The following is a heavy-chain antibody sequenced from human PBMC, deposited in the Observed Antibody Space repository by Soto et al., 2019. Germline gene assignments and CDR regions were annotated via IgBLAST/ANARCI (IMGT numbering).Heavy chain of an antibody. CDR2: ISYDGSNN. CDR1: GFTFSAYA. CDR3: ARASGGRKYYYAMAV. J-gene: IGHJ6*02. Sequence: QVQLVESGGGVVQPGRSLRLSCAASGFTFSAYAMHWVRQAPGKGLEWVAVISYDGSNNDYADSVKGRFTISRDNSKNPLYLQMNSLRTEDTAVYYCARASGGRKYYYAMAVWGQGTTVTVSS. D-gene: IGHD2-15*01. V-gene: IGHV3-30-3*01.